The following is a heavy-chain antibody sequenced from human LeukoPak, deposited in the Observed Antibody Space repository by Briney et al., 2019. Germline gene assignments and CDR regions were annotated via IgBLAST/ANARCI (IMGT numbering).Heavy chain of an antibody. CDR2: ISAYNGNT. CDR3: ARGGVLRYFDWLYHFDY. D-gene: IGHD3-9*01. CDR1: GYTFTSYG. J-gene: IGHJ4*02. Sequence: GASVKVSRKASGYTFTSYGISWVRQAPGQGLEWMGWISAYNGNTNYAQKLQGRVTMTTDTSTSTAYMELRSLRSDDTAVYYCARGGVLRYFDWLYHFDYWGQGTLVTVSS. V-gene: IGHV1-18*01.